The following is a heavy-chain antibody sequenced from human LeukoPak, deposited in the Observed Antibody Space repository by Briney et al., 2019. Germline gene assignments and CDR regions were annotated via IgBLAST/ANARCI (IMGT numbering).Heavy chain of an antibody. CDR3: AKRGIAAAGTRGSKDWFDP. Sequence: GGTLRLSCAASGFTFRTSGMSWVRQAPGKGLEWVSAISGSGVSTYYADSVKGRFTISRDNSKNTLYLQMNSLRAEDTAVYYCAKRGIAAAGTRGSKDWFDPWGQGTLVTVSS. CDR2: ISGSGVST. V-gene: IGHV3-23*01. CDR1: GFTFRTSG. D-gene: IGHD6-13*01. J-gene: IGHJ5*02.